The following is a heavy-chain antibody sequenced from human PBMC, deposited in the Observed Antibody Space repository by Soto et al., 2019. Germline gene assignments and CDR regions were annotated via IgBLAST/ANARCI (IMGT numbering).Heavy chain of an antibody. Sequence: QVQLQESGPGLVKPSQTLSLTCSVSGGAINNRVYYWSWIRQHPGKGLEWIGNIFYSGSTDYNPSLKGRLTISIDTSKNEFSLKLTSVTAADTAVYYCARDRPAFKSFGSGMDVWGQGTTVTVSS. CDR1: GGAINNRVYY. CDR3: ARDRPAFKSFGSGMDV. CDR2: IFYSGST. D-gene: IGHD3-16*01. J-gene: IGHJ6*02. V-gene: IGHV4-31*03.